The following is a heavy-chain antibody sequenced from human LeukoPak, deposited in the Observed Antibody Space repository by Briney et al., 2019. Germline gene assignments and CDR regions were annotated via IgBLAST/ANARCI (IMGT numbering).Heavy chain of an antibody. CDR1: GFTFSSYW. CDR3: ARDHPIYYYYYYMDV. V-gene: IGHV3-7*01. CDR2: IKQDGSEK. D-gene: IGHD2-2*02. J-gene: IGHJ6*03. Sequence: GGSLRLSCAASGFTFSSYWMSWVRQAPGKGLEWVANIKQDGSEKYYVDSVKGRFTISRDNAKNSLYLQMNSLRAEDTAVYYCARDHPIYYYYYYMDVWGEGTTVTVSS.